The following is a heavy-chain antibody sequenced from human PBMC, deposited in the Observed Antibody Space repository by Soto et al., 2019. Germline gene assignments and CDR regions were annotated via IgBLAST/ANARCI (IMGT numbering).Heavy chain of an antibody. V-gene: IGHV4-39*01. CDR1: GGSISSSSYY. CDR3: ATTMIVVAAPHFDY. J-gene: IGHJ4*02. Sequence: QLQLQESGPGLVKPPETLSLTCTVSGGSISSSSYYWGWIRQPPGKGLEWIGSIYYSGSTFYNPSLKSRVTISVDTSKNRFSLRLNSVTAADAAVYYCATTMIVVAAPHFDYWGQGTLVTVSS. D-gene: IGHD3-22*01. CDR2: IYYSGST.